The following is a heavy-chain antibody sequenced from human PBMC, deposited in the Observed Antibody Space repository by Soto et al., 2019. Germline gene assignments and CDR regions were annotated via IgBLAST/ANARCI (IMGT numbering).Heavy chain of an antibody. D-gene: IGHD5-18*01. CDR2: LYYSGNS. J-gene: IGHJ3*01. CDR3: AKGVSHSEPAFDV. V-gene: IGHV4-59*02. CDR1: GGSVSNYY. Sequence: QVQLQESGPGLVKPSETLSLTCSVSGGSVSNYYWGWIRQSAGRGLEWVGYLYYSGNSKYSTSLNSLATISTDTSKSQLSRRLTSVTAADAAVYYCAKGVSHSEPAFDVWGPGTVVTVSS.